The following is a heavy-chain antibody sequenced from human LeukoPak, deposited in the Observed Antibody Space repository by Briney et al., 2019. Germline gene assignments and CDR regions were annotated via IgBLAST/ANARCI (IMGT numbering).Heavy chain of an antibody. CDR2: IYYSGST. D-gene: IGHD6-25*01. J-gene: IGHJ2*01. CDR1: GGSISSYY. CDR3: ARQGGGFWYFDH. Sequence: SETLSLTCTVYGGSISSYYWSWIRQPPGKGLEWIGYIYYSGSTNYNPSLKSRVTISVDTSKNQFSLKLSSVTAADTAVYYCARQGGGFWYFDHWGRGTLVTVSS. V-gene: IGHV4-59*08.